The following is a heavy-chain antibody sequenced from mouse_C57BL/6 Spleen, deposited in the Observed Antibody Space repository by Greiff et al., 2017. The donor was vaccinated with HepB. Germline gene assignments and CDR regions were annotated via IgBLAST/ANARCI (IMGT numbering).Heavy chain of an antibody. J-gene: IGHJ4*01. CDR3: TRWGYDAMDY. D-gene: IGHD3-1*01. V-gene: IGHV1-15*01. CDR1: GYTFTDYE. CDR2: IDPETGGT. Sequence: SGAELVRPGASVTLSCKASGYTFTDYEMHWVKQTPVHGLEWIGAIDPETGGTAYNQKFKGKAILTADKSSSTAYMELRSLTSEDSAVYYCTRWGYDAMDYWGQGTSVTVSS.